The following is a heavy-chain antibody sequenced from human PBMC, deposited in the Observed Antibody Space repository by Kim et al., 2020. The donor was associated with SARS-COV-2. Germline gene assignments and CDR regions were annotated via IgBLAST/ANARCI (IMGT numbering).Heavy chain of an antibody. J-gene: IGHJ5*02. CDR3: ATLKKGFGYSYGYGWFDP. D-gene: IGHD5-18*01. CDR2: INHSGST. Sequence: SETLSLTCAVYGGSFSGYYWSWIRQPPGKGLEWIGEINHSGSTNYNPSLKSRVTISVDTSKNQFSLKLSSVTAADTAVYYCATLKKGFGYSYGYGWFDPWCQGTLVTVSS. V-gene: IGHV4-34*01. CDR1: GGSFSGYY.